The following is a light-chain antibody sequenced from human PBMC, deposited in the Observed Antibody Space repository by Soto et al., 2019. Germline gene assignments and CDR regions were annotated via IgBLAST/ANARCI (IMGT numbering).Light chain of an antibody. CDR1: QSVTSNY. V-gene: IGKV3-20*01. J-gene: IGKJ1*01. Sequence: EIVLTQSPGTLSLSPGERATLSCRASQSVTSNYLAWYQQIPGQAPRLLIYGASSRAAGVTDRFSGSGSGTDFTLTISRLEPEDGAVYYCQHFDHPICTFGQGTRVEIK. CDR2: GAS. CDR3: QHFDHPICT.